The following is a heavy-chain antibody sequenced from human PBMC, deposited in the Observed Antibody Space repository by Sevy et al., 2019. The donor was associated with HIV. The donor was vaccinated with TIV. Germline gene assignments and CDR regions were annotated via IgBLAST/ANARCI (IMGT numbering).Heavy chain of an antibody. CDR1: GFTFSSYD. CDR2: IGSSGDP. V-gene: IGHV3-13*05. D-gene: IGHD5-12*01. J-gene: IGHJ6*02. Sequence: GGSLRLSCAASGFTFSSYDMHSVRQVTGKGLEWVSVIGSSGDPYYPGSVKGRFTISRENAKNSVYLQMNSLRAGDTALYYCARSGGYSDNGMDVWGQGTTVTVSS. CDR3: ARSGGYSDNGMDV.